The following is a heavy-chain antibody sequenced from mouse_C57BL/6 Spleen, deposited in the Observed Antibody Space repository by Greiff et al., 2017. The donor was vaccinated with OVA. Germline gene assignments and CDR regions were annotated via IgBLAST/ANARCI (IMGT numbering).Heavy chain of an antibody. CDR1: GYTFTSYW. Sequence: QVQLQQPGAELVKPGASVKLSCKASGYTFTSYWMHWVKQRPGRGLEWIGRIDPYSGGTNYNEKFKSKATLTVDKSSSTAYMQLSSLTSEDSAVYYCGRSGSGGWFDDWGKGTTVTVSA. J-gene: IGHJ1*03. V-gene: IGHV1-72*01. D-gene: IGHD1-1*02. CDR2: IDPYSGGT. CDR3: GRSGSGGWFDD.